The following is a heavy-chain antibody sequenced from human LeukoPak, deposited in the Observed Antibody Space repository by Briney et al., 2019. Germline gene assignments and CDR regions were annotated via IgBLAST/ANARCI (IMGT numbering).Heavy chain of an antibody. J-gene: IGHJ3*02. CDR2: INHSGST. CDR3: AKSNGYGLIDI. V-gene: IGHV4-34*01. D-gene: IGHD3-10*01. Sequence: SETLSLTCTVSGGSISSYYWSWIRQPPGKGLEWIGEINHSGSTNYNPSLKSRVTISLDTSKSQFSLKVRYVTAADTAVYYCAKSNGYGLIDIWGQGTMVTASS. CDR1: GGSISSYY.